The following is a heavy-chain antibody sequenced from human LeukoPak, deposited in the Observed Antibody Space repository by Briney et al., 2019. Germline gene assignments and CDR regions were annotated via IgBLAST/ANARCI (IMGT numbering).Heavy chain of an antibody. CDR2: ISGSGGST. J-gene: IGHJ4*02. CDR3: ANCDERPCHFDY. CDR1: GFTLSSYG. V-gene: IGHV3-23*01. D-gene: IGHD6-25*01. Sequence: GGSLRLSCAASGFTLSSYGMSWVRQAPGKGLEWVSGISGSGGSTYYADAVKGRFTISRDNSKNMLYLQMNSLRAEDTAVYYCANCDERPCHFDYWGQGTLVTVSS.